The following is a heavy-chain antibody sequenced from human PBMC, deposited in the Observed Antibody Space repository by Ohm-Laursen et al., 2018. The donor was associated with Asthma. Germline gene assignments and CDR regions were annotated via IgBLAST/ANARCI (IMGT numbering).Heavy chain of an antibody. D-gene: IGHD3-9*01. CDR2: ISWNSGSI. V-gene: IGHV3-9*01. CDR3: AKGSSNDYDILTGYRY. J-gene: IGHJ4*02. Sequence: RSLRLSCTASGFTFDDYAMHWVRQAPGKGLEWVSGISWNSGSIGYADSVKGRFTISRDNAKNSLYLQMNSLRAEDTALYYCAKGSSNDYDILTGYRYWGQGTLVTVSS. CDR1: GFTFDDYA.